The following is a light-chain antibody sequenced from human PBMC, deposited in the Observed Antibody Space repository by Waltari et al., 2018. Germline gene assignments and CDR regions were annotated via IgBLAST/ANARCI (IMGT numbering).Light chain of an antibody. J-gene: IGKJ1*01. CDR1: QSILYSSSNQND. CDR3: QQYYSIGGT. V-gene: IGKV4-1*01. CDR2: WAS. Sequence: DIVMTQSPDSLAVSPGERATINCKSSQSILYSSSNQNDLAWYQQKPGQPPKVLIYWASTRESGVPDRFSGSGSGTDFTLTISNLQAEDVAVYYCQQYYSIGGTFGQGTRVDIK.